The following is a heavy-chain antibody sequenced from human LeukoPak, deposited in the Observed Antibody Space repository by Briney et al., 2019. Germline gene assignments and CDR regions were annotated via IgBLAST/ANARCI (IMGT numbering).Heavy chain of an antibody. CDR2: ISSSSSTI. Sequence: GGSLRLSCAASGFTFSSYSMNWVRQAPGKGLEWVSYISSSSSTIYYADSVKGRFTISRDNAKNSLYLQMNSLRAEDTAVYYCARDEPMSYGSNWGQGTLVTVSS. CDR1: GFTFSSYS. CDR3: ARDEPMSYGSN. J-gene: IGHJ4*02. V-gene: IGHV3-48*04. D-gene: IGHD3-16*01.